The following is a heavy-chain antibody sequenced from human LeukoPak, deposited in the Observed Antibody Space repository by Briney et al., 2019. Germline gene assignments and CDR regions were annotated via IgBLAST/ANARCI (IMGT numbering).Heavy chain of an antibody. V-gene: IGHV5-51*01. CDR1: GYSFTSYW. CDR2: IYPGDSDT. CDR3: ARHSLVDTAMVEFDY. J-gene: IGHJ4*02. Sequence: GESLKISRKGSGYSFTSYWIGWGRQMPGKGPEWMGIIYPGDSDTRYSPSFQGRVTISADKSISTAYLQWSSLKASDTAMYYCARHSLVDTAMVEFDYWGQGTLVTVSS. D-gene: IGHD5-18*01.